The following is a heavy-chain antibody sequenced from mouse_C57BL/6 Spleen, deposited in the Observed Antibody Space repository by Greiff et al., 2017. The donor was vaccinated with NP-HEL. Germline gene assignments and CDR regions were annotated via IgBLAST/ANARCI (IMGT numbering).Heavy chain of an antibody. J-gene: IGHJ3*01. V-gene: IGHV1-55*01. Sequence: QVQLQQSGAELVKPGASVKMSCKASGYTFTSYWITWVKQRPGQGLEWIGDIYPGSGSTNYNEKFKSKATLTVDTSSSTAYMQLSSLTSEDSAVYYCARGRQLRLVFAYWGQGTLVTVSA. CDR2: IYPGSGST. D-gene: IGHD3-2*02. CDR1: GYTFTSYW. CDR3: ARGRQLRLVFAY.